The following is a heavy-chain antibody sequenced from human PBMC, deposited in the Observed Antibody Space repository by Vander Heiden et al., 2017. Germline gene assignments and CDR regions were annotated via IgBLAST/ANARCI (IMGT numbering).Heavy chain of an antibody. Sequence: GCVFIRYWMSWVRQAPGKGLEWVANIKQDGSEKYYVDSVKGRFTISRDNAKNSLYLQMNSLRAEDTAVYYCARDRGAYCSGGSCYSDYWGQGTLVTVSS. CDR2: IKQDGSEK. CDR1: GCVFIRYW. D-gene: IGHD2-15*01. CDR3: ARDRGAYCSGGSCYSDY. J-gene: IGHJ4*02. V-gene: IGHV3-7*01.